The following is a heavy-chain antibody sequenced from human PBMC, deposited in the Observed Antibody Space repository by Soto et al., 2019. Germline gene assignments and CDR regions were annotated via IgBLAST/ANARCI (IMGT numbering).Heavy chain of an antibody. CDR1: GGSISSYY. Sequence: PSETLSLTCIVSGGSISSYYWSWIRQPPGKGLEWIGYIYYSGSTNYNPSLKSRVTISVDTSKNQFSLKLSSVTAADTAVYYCARDKQYSSSPAHYYGMDVWGQGTTVTVSS. V-gene: IGHV4-59*01. J-gene: IGHJ6*02. D-gene: IGHD6-6*01. CDR2: IYYSGST. CDR3: ARDKQYSSSPAHYYGMDV.